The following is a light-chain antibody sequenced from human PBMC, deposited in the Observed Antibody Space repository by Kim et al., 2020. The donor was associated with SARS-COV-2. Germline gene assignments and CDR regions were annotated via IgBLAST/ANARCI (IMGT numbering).Light chain of an antibody. V-gene: IGLV3-19*01. Sequence: SSELTQDPAVSVALGQTVRITCQGDSLRSYYATWYQQKPGQAPILVIYGKNNRPSGISDRFSGSSSGNTASLTITGTQAGDEADYYCNSRDSNDNGVFGG. CDR1: SLRSYY. CDR2: GKN. CDR3: NSRDSNDNGV. J-gene: IGLJ2*01.